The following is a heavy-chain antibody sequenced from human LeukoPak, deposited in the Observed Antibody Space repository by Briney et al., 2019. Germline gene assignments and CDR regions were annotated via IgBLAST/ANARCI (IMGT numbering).Heavy chain of an antibody. CDR2: IVPIFGTA. Sequence: ASVKVSCKASGCTFISYAISWVRQAPGQGLEWMRGIVPIFGTANYAQKFQGRVMITADKSTSTAYMELSSLRSEDTAVYYCARGGNGVVPAAAVYYYYYYMDVWGKGTTVTVSS. J-gene: IGHJ6*03. CDR1: GCTFISYA. CDR3: ARGGNGVVPAAAVYYYYYYMDV. V-gene: IGHV1-69*06. D-gene: IGHD2-2*01.